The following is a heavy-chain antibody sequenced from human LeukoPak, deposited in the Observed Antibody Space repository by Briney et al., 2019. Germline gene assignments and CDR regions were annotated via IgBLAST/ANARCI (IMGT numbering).Heavy chain of an antibody. CDR3: AKGRFGYDLGD. V-gene: IGHV3-43*01. CDR2: ISWDGGST. D-gene: IGHD5-12*01. CDR1: GFTFDDYT. J-gene: IGHJ4*02. Sequence: GGSLRLSCAVSGFTFDDYTMHWVRQAPGKGLEWVSLISWDGGSTYYADSVKGRFTISRDNSKNSLYLQMNSLRTEDTALYYCAKGRFGYDLGDWGQGTLVTVSS.